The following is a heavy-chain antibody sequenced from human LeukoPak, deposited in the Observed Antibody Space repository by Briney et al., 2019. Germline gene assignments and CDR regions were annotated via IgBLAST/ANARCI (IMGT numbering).Heavy chain of an antibody. CDR1: GYSISIDYY. J-gene: IGHJ4*02. D-gene: IGHD3-22*01. CDR2: IHQIGST. Sequence: PSETLSLTCNVSGYSISIDYYWGWIRQPPGKGLEWIGSIHQIGSTYYNPSLKSRVSILMDKSKNQFSLRLNSVTAADTAVYYRARGGTGYYDSSYYYPYWGQGTLVTVSS. V-gene: IGHV4-38-2*02. CDR3: ARGGTGYYDSSYYYPY.